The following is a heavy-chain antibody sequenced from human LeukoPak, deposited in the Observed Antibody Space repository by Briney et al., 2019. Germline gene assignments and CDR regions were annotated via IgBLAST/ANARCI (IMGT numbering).Heavy chain of an antibody. Sequence: GSSVKVSCKASGGTFSSYAISWVRQAPGQGLEWMGGIIPIFGTANYAQMFQGRVTITADESTSTAYMELSSLRSEDTAVYYCARKSGSYGYYYYGMDVWGQGTTVTVSS. D-gene: IGHD1-26*01. J-gene: IGHJ6*02. CDR3: ARKSGSYGYYYYGMDV. CDR1: GGTFSSYA. V-gene: IGHV1-69*01. CDR2: IIPIFGTA.